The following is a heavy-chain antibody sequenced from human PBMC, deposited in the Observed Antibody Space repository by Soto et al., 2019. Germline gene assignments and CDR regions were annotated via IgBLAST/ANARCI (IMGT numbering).Heavy chain of an antibody. V-gene: IGHV4-31*03. CDR2: IYYSGST. CDR1: GGSISTGGYY. D-gene: IGHD4-17*01. J-gene: IGHJ4*02. Sequence: QVQLQESGPGLVKPSQTLSLTCTVSGGSISTGGYYWTWIRQHPGKGLEWIGYIYYSGSTYYNPSLKSRVTISVDTYKNQFSLKLSSVTAADTAVYYCARGLSVTLFDHWGQGTLVPVSS. CDR3: ARGLSVTLFDH.